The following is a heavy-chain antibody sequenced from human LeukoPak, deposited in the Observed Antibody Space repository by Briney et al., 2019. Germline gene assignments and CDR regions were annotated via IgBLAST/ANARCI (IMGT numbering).Heavy chain of an antibody. CDR2: IHYSGST. J-gene: IGHJ4*02. CDR3: ARGLMMAVAGRGEFHY. D-gene: IGHD6-13*01. CDR1: GGSISSYY. Sequence: ASETLSLTCTVSGGSISSYYWSWIRQPPGKGLEWIGYIHYSGSTNYNPSLKSRVTISVDTSKNQFSLKLSSVTAADTAVYYCARGLMMAVAGRGEFHYWGQGTLVTVSS. V-gene: IGHV4-59*01.